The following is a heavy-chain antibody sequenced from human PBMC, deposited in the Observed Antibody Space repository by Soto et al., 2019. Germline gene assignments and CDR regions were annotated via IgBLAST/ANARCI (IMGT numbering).Heavy chain of an antibody. CDR2: IRRSGDYT. CDR3: ARSTSLGGMDV. Sequence: EVQLVESGGGLVMPGGSLRLSCIASGFSFSTYSMNWVRQAPGKGLEWVSSIRRSGDYTYYADSLKGRFTISRDNAKNSLSLQMISLRAEDTAVYYCARSTSLGGMDVSGQGTTVTVSS. J-gene: IGHJ6*02. V-gene: IGHV3-21*01. D-gene: IGHD1-1*01. CDR1: GFSFSTYS.